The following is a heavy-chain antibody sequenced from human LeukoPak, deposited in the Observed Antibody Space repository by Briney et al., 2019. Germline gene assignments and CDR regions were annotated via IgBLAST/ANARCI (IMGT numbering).Heavy chain of an antibody. Sequence: PSETLSLTCTVSGGSISSYYWSWIRQPPGKGLEWIGYIYYSGSTNYNPSLKSRVTISVDTSKNQFSLKLSSVTAADTAVYYCARDGYSGYGIFDYWGQGTLVTVSS. CDR1: GGSISSYY. CDR2: IYYSGST. J-gene: IGHJ4*02. CDR3: ARDGYSGYGIFDY. D-gene: IGHD5-12*01. V-gene: IGHV4-59*01.